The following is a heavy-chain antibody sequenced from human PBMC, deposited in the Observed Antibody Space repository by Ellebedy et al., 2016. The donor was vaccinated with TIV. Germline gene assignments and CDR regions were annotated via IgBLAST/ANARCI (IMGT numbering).Heavy chain of an antibody. Sequence: GSLRLXXAVYGGSFSGYYWSWIRQPPGKGLEWIGEINHSGSTNYNPSLKSRVTISVDTSKNQFSLKLSSVTAADTAVYYCARGWIAAAGTSWGQGTLVTVSS. D-gene: IGHD6-13*01. CDR1: GGSFSGYY. CDR3: ARGWIAAAGTS. J-gene: IGHJ4*02. V-gene: IGHV4-34*01. CDR2: INHSGST.